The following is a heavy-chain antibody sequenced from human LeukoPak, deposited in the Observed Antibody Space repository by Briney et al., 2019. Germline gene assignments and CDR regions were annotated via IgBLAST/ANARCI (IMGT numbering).Heavy chain of an antibody. Sequence: PSETLSLTCTVSGGSISSYYWSWIRQPPGKGLEWIGYIYYSGSTNYNPSLKSRVTISVDTSKNQFSLKLSSVTAADTAVYYCATSYANWNAGTYDYWGQGTLVTVSS. J-gene: IGHJ4*02. CDR3: ATSYANWNAGTYDY. CDR2: IYYSGST. V-gene: IGHV4-59*12. CDR1: GGSISSYY. D-gene: IGHD1-1*01.